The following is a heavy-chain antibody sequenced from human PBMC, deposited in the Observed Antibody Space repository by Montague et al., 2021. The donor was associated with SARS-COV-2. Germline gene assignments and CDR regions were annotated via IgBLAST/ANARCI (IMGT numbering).Heavy chain of an antibody. CDR1: GGSISSYY. CDR2: IYYSGST. V-gene: IGHV4-59*01. CDR3: ASRVPVFWSGIDY. Sequence: SETLSLTRTVSGGSISSYYWSWIRQPPGKGLEWIGYIYYSGSTNYNPSLKRRVTISVDTSKNQFSLKLSSVTAADTAVYYCASRVPVFWSGIDYWGQGTLVTVSS. D-gene: IGHD3-3*01. J-gene: IGHJ4*02.